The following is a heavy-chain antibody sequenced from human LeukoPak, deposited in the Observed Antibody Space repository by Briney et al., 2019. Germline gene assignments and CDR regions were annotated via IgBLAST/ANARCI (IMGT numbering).Heavy chain of an antibody. CDR1: GGSISSYY. CDR3: ARGECSSTSCPDAFDI. V-gene: IGHV4-59*01. D-gene: IGHD2-2*01. CDR2: IYYSGST. J-gene: IGHJ3*02. Sequence: PSETLSLTCTVSGGSISSYYWSWIRQPPGKGLEWIGYIYYSGSTNYNPSLKSRVTISVDTSKNQFSLKLSSVTAADTAVYYCARGECSSTSCPDAFDIWGQGTMVTVSS.